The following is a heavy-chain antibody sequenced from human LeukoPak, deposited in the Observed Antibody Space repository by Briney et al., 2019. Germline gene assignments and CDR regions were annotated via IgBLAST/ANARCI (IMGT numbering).Heavy chain of an antibody. Sequence: PSETLSLTCTVSGVSISSSSYYWGWIRQPPGKGLEWIGSIYYSGSTYYNPSLKSRVTISVDTSKNQFSLKLSSVTAADTAVYYCARRGYDSSGYSDWGQGTLVTVSS. D-gene: IGHD3-22*01. CDR2: IYYSGST. CDR1: GVSISSSSYY. CDR3: ARRGYDSSGYSD. J-gene: IGHJ4*02. V-gene: IGHV4-39*01.